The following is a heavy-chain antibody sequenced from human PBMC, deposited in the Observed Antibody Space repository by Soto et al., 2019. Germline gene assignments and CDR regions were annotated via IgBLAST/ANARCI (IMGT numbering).Heavy chain of an antibody. CDR3: VRPDSTGYYCH. V-gene: IGHV5-51*01. Sequence: PGESLKISCKGSGYSFTNYWIGWVRQIPGKGLEWMGIINPADSDIRYSPSFQGQVTVSVDKSISTAYLHRGSLKASDTAMYYCVRPDSTGYYCHWGKRTPVAVSS. CDR2: INPADSDI. CDR1: GYSFTNYW. D-gene: IGHD3-9*01. J-gene: IGHJ4*02.